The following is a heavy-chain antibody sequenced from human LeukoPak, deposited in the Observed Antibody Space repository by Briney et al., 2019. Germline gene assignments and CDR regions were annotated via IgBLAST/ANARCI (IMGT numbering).Heavy chain of an antibody. D-gene: IGHD2-15*01. Sequence: PSETLSLTCTVSGGSISSYYWCWIRQPAGKGLEWIGRIYTSGSTNYNPSLKSRVTMSVDTSKNQFSLKLSSVTAADTAVYYCARDLVGVSSPPLDVWGRGTTVTVSS. CDR3: ARDLVGVSSPPLDV. J-gene: IGHJ6*02. CDR1: GGSISSYY. CDR2: IYTSGST. V-gene: IGHV4-4*07.